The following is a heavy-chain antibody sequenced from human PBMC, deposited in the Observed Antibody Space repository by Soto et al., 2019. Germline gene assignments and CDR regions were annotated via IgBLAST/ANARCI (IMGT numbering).Heavy chain of an antibody. CDR2: INPNSGGT. J-gene: IGHJ6*02. V-gene: IGHV1-2*02. CDR3: ARSLTEGYCTITGCYTRPQYGMDV. Sequence: QEQLVQSGAEVKKPGASVKVSCKASGYTFSGYYIHWLRQAPGQGREWMGWINPNSGGTNNAQKFQGRVSVTRDTATSTAYRELSRLTADGTAVYYCARSLTEGYCTITGCYTRPQYGMDVWGQGTTVTVSS. D-gene: IGHD2-2*02. CDR1: GYTFSGYY.